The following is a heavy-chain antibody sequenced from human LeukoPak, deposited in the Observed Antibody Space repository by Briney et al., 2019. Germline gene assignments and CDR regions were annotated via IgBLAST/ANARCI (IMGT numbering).Heavy chain of an antibody. CDR1: GYTFTSYY. CDR3: ARGGVVVTASFDY. V-gene: IGHV1-46*01. J-gene: IGHJ4*02. CDR2: INPSGGST. Sequence: GASVNVSCKTSGYTFTSYYMHWVRQAPGQGLEWIGIINPSGGSTSYAQKFQGRVTMTRDTSTSTVYMELSSLRSEDTAVYYCARGGVVVTASFDYWGQGTLVTVSS. D-gene: IGHD2-21*02.